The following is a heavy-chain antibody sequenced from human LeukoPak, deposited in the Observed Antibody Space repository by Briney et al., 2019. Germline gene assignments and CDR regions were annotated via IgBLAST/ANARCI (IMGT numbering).Heavy chain of an antibody. D-gene: IGHD6-19*01. CDR3: ARAESSGWYVWFDP. V-gene: IGHV4-59*01. CDR2: IYYSGST. CDR1: GGSFSGYY. J-gene: IGHJ5*02. Sequence: SETLYLTCAVYGGSFSGYYWSWIRQPPGKGLEWIGYIYYSGSTNYNPSLKSRVTISVDTSKNQFSLKLSSVTAADTAVYYCARAESSGWYVWFDPWGQGTLVTVSS.